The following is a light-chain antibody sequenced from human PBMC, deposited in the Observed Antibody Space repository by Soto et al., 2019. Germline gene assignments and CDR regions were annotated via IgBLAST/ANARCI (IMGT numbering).Light chain of an antibody. V-gene: IGKV3-15*01. Sequence: VRMQISATPSVSKRERATLSCRASHRVSTYLAWYQQKPGQAPRLLIYATSTRATGIPARFSGSGSGTEFTLTISSLQSEDFAVYYCQQYNNWPPTLGGGTKLDIK. J-gene: IGKJ4*01. CDR3: QQYNNWPPT. CDR1: HRVSTY. CDR2: ATS.